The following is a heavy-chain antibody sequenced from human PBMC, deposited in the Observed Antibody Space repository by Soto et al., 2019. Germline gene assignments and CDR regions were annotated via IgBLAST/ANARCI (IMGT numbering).Heavy chain of an antibody. V-gene: IGHV3-23*01. CDR2: IRGSGDVT. CDR1: GFTFSNYA. D-gene: IGHD3-3*01. J-gene: IGHJ6*03. Sequence: EVQLLESGGGLVQPGGSLRLSCAASGFTFSNYAMTWVRQAPGKGLEWVSVIRGSGDVTYYADSVQGRFAISRDNSKNTLYLRSTSLRDEDTAIYYCANHGGPSYTYYMDVWGKGTTVTVSS. CDR3: ANHGGPSYTYYMDV.